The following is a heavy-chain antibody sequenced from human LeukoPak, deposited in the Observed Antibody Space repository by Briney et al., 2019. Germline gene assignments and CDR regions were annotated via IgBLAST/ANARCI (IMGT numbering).Heavy chain of an antibody. D-gene: IGHD3-10*01. V-gene: IGHV3-23*01. J-gene: IGHJ4*02. CDR2: ISGSGGST. Sequence: GGSLRLSCAASGFTFSSYGMSWVRQAPGEGLEWVSAISGSGGSTYYADSVKGRFTISRDNSKNTLYLQMNSLRAEDTAVYYCAGRLPRLLWFGELPSYYFDYWGQGTLVTVSS. CDR1: GFTFSSYG. CDR3: AGRLPRLLWFGELPSYYFDY.